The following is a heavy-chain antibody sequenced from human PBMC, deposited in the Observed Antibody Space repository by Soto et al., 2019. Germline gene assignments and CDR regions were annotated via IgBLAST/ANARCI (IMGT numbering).Heavy chain of an antibody. J-gene: IGHJ4*02. V-gene: IGHV3-21*01. Sequence: GGSLRLSCAVSGFTFNSYSMNWVRQAPGKGLEWVSSISSFSNYMYYTDSVKGRFTISRDNARNSLYLQMNSLRAEDTAVYYCARAFDYWGQGTLVTVSS. CDR1: GFTFNSYS. CDR2: ISSFSNYM. CDR3: ARAFDY.